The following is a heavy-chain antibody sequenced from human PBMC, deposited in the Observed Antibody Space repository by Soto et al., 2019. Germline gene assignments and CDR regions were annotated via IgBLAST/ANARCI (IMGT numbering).Heavy chain of an antibody. V-gene: IGHV4-61*01. CDR2: IYYSGST. D-gene: IGHD5-12*01. CDR3: AREKVRVRGYNDWFDP. J-gene: IGHJ5*02. Sequence: SETLSLTCTVSGGSVSSGSYYWSWIRQPPGKGLEWIGYIYYSGSTNYNPPLKSRVTISVDTSKNQFSLKLSSVTAADTAVYYCAREKVRVRGYNDWFDPWGQGTLVTVSS. CDR1: GGSVSSGSYY.